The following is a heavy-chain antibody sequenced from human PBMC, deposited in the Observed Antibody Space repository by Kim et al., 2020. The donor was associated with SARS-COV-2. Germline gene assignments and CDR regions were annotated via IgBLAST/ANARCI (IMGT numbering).Heavy chain of an antibody. D-gene: IGHD3-10*01. V-gene: IGHV3-30*18. Sequence: GGSLRLSCAASGFTFSSYGMHWVRQAPGKGLEWVAVISYDGSNKYYADSVKGRFTISRDNSKNTLYLQMNSLRAEDTAVYYCAKRGIEGSDLWFGDPRDWFDPWGQGTLVTVSS. J-gene: IGHJ5*02. CDR2: ISYDGSNK. CDR3: AKRGIEGSDLWFGDPRDWFDP. CDR1: GFTFSSYG.